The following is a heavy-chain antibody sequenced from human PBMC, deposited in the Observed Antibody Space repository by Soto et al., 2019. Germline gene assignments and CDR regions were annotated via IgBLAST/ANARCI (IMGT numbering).Heavy chain of an antibody. Sequence: SETLSLTCTVSGGSISSSSYYWGWIRQPPGKGLEWIGKINHSGSTYYNPSLKSRVTISVDTSKNQFSLKLSSVTAADTAVYYCARRASRRPTIFGVVRTGWFDPWGQGTLVTVS. D-gene: IGHD3-3*01. CDR3: ARRASRRPTIFGVVRTGWFDP. J-gene: IGHJ5*02. CDR1: GGSISSSSYY. CDR2: INHSGST. V-gene: IGHV4-39*07.